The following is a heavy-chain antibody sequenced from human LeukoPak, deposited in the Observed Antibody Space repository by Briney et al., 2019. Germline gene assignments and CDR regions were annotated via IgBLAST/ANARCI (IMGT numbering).Heavy chain of an antibody. CDR2: ISSSSSYI. J-gene: IGHJ5*02. D-gene: IGHD6-13*01. Sequence: GGSLRLSCAASGFTFSSYSMNWVRQAPGKGLEWVSSISSSSSYIYYADSVKGRFTISRDNAKNSLYLQMNSLRAEDTAVYYCARDRGGAVAAALDHWGQGTLVTVSS. CDR1: GFTFSSYS. CDR3: ARDRGGAVAAALDH. V-gene: IGHV3-21*01.